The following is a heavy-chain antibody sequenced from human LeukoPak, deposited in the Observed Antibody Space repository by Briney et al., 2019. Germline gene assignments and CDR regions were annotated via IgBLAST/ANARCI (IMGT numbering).Heavy chain of an antibody. CDR1: GGSFSGYY. CDR3: ARRRHYDFWSGYYLRFDP. J-gene: IGHJ5*02. Sequence: SETLSLTCAVYGGSFSGYYWSWIRQPPGKGLEWIGEINHSGSTNYNPSLKSRVTISVDTSKNQFSLKLSSVTAADTAVYYCARRRHYDFWSGYYLRFDPWGQGTLVTVSS. D-gene: IGHD3-3*01. V-gene: IGHV4-34*01. CDR2: INHSGST.